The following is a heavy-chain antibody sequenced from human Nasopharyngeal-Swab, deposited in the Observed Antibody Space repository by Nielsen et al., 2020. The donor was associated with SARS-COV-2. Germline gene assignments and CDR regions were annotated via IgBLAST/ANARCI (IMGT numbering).Heavy chain of an antibody. V-gene: IGHV3-21*01. D-gene: IGHD2-15*01. Sequence: GESLKISCAASGFTFNNYNFNWVRQAPGKGLEWVSSISSSSSYIYYADSVKGRFTISRDNAKNSLYLQMNSLRAEDTAVYYCARVGGGRYCSGGSCPYYFDYWGQGTLVTVSS. CDR2: ISSSSSYI. CDR3: ARVGGGRYCSGGSCPYYFDY. J-gene: IGHJ4*02. CDR1: GFTFNNYN.